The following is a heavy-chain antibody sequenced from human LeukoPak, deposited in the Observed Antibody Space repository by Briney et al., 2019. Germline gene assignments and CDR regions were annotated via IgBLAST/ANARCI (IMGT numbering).Heavy chain of an antibody. J-gene: IGHJ1*01. CDR2: ISSSSAYI. CDR1: XFXXXXYS. V-gene: IGHV3-21*01. CDR3: ARGPRNSSSYQYFQH. Sequence: SCAXXXFXXXXYSXNWVRQAPGRGLEWAXXISSSSAYIYCADSEKGRFTISRENDKNSLYLQMNSLRVEDTAVYYCARGPRNSSSYQYFQHWGQGTLATVSS. D-gene: IGHD6-13*01.